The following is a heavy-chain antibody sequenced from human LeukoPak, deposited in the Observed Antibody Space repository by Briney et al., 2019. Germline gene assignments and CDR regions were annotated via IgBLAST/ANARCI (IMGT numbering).Heavy chain of an antibody. CDR2: LSGSSGTI. J-gene: IGHJ6*03. D-gene: IGHD3-16*01. CDR3: ARRSEFGVLYYMDI. Sequence: PGGSLRLSCAASGFTFSSYSMNWVRQAPGKGLEWVSYLSGSSGTIYYADSVRGRFTISRDNAKNSLYLQMNSLRTEDTAVYYCARRSEFGVLYYMDIWGKGTTVTVSS. CDR1: GFTFSSYS. V-gene: IGHV3-48*01.